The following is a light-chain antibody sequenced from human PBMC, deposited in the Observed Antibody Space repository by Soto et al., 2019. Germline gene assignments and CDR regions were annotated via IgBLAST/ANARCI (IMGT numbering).Light chain of an antibody. J-gene: IGKJ5*01. CDR3: QQLKSYPIT. Sequence: DIQLTQSPSFLSASVGDRVTITCRASQGISSYLAWYQQKPRKAPKLLIYAASTLQSGVPSRFSGSESGTDFTLTISSLQPEDFATYYCQQLKSYPITFGQGTRLEIK. CDR1: QGISSY. CDR2: AAS. V-gene: IGKV1-9*01.